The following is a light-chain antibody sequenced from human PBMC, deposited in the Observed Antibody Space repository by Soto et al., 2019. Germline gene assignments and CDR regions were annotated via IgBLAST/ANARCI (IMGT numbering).Light chain of an antibody. Sequence: ENVLTQSPATLSLSPGERATLSCRASQSVGNSLAWYQHKPGQAPRLLIYDASKRATGIPARFSGSGSGTDFPLTISSLEPEDFAVYYCQHRGDRWAFGQGTKVEI. CDR2: DAS. CDR1: QSVGNS. V-gene: IGKV3-11*01. CDR3: QHRGDRWA. J-gene: IGKJ1*01.